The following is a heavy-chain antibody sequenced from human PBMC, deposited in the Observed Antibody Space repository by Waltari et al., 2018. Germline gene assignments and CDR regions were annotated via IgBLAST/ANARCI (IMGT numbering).Heavy chain of an antibody. Sequence: QVQLQESGPGLVKPSETLSLTCTVSGGSISSYYWSWIRQPPGQGLEWIGYIYYSGSTNYNPSLKSRVTISVDTSKNQFSLKLSSVTAADTAVYYCARSYDFWSGFNYYYYYGMDVWGQGTTVTVSS. D-gene: IGHD3-3*01. CDR3: ARSYDFWSGFNYYYYYGMDV. J-gene: IGHJ6*02. CDR1: GGSISSYY. CDR2: IYYSGST. V-gene: IGHV4-59*01.